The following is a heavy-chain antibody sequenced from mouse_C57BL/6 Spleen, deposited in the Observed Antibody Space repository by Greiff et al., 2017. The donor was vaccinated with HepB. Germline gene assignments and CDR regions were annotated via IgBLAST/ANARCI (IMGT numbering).Heavy chain of an antibody. Sequence: EVQLQHSVAELVRPGASVKLSCTASGFNIKNTYMHWVKQRPEQGLAWIGRIDPANGNTKYAPKFQGKATITADTSSNTAYLQLSSLTSEDTAIYYCARSGGYYDYDVRAMDYWGQGTSVTVSS. J-gene: IGHJ4*01. CDR3: ARSGGYYDYDVRAMDY. CDR1: GFNIKNTY. CDR2: IDPANGNT. V-gene: IGHV14-3*01. D-gene: IGHD2-4*01.